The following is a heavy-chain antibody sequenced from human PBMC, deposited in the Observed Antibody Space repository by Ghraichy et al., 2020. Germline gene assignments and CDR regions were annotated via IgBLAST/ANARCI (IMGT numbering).Heavy chain of an antibody. J-gene: IGHJ4*02. V-gene: IGHV3-74*01. Sequence: GGSLRLSCEASGFTFSTYWMHWVRQAPGKGLVWVSRIKSDGSNTSYADSVKGRFTISRDNAKNTMYLQMSSLRVEDKAVYYCVIESAVAGPEGGQGTLVTVSS. CDR3: VIESAVAGPE. D-gene: IGHD6-19*01. CDR1: GFTFSTYW. CDR2: IKSDGSNT.